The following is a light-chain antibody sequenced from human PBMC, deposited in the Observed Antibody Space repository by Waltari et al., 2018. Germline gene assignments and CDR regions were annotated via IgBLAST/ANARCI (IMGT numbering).Light chain of an antibody. CDR2: EDN. Sequence: NFMLPQPHSVSESPGKTITISCTRSSGSIASHYIHWYQQRPGSGPTTVIYEDNQRPSGVPDRFSGSIDSSSNSASLTISGLKTEDEADYYCQSCDSNNQVFGGGTKLTVL. CDR1: SGSIASHY. J-gene: IGLJ3*02. CDR3: QSCDSNNQV. V-gene: IGLV6-57*03.